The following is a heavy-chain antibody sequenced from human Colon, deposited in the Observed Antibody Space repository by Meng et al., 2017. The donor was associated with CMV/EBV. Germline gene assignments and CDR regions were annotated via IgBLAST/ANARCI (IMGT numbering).Heavy chain of an antibody. J-gene: IGHJ4*02. CDR2: ISYDGSNK. CDR1: GFTFSSYA. D-gene: IGHD3-10*01. Sequence: GESLKISCAASGFTFSSYAMHWVRQAPGKGLEWVAVISYDGSNKYYADSVKGRFTISRDNSKNTLYLQMNSLRAEDTAVYYCARGYYYRWGSPDYWGQGTLVTVSS. V-gene: IGHV3-30*04. CDR3: ARGYYYRWGSPDY.